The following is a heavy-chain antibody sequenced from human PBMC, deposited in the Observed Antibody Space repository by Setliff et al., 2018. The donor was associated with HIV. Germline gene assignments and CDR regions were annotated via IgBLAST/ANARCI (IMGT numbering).Heavy chain of an antibody. J-gene: IGHJ3*02. CDR3: AKGPNFEDAFDI. Sequence: ASVKVSCKASGGTFSNYAFSWVRQAPGQGLEWMGGLIPIVDITKSTQKFRDRVTVTADESTKTAQMELSGLTFEDTAVYYCAKGPNFEDAFDIWGQGTVVTVSS. CDR2: LIPIVDIT. D-gene: IGHD2-8*01. CDR1: GGTFSNYA. V-gene: IGHV1-69*10.